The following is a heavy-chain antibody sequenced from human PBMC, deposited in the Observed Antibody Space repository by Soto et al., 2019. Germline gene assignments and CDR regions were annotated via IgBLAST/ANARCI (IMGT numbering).Heavy chain of an antibody. CDR2: INHSGST. CDR1: GGSFSGYY. V-gene: IGHV4-34*01. CDR3: ARDGGSYCTNCVCYLSYFDY. D-gene: IGHD2-8*01. J-gene: IGHJ4*02. Sequence: QVQLQQWGAGLLKPSETLSLTCAVYGGSFSGYYWSWIRQPPGKGLEWIGEINHSGSTNYNPSLKSRVTISVDTSKNQFSLKLSSVTAADTAVYYCARDGGSYCTNCVCYLSYFDYWGQGTLVTVSS.